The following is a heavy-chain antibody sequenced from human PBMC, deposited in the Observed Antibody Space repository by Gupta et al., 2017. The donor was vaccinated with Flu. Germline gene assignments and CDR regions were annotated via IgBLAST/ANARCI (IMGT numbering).Heavy chain of an antibody. CDR1: GYTFTSYD. D-gene: IGHD3-3*01. V-gene: IGHV1-8*01. CDR2: MNPNSGNT. J-gene: IGHJ5*02. Sequence: QVQLVQSGAEVKKPGASVKVSCKASGYTFTSYDINWVRQATGQGLEWMGWMNPNSGNTGYAQKFQGRVTMTRNTSISTAYMELSSLRSEDTAVYYCARYFWSGLLHPTSNWFDPWGQGTLVTVSS. CDR3: ARYFWSGLLHPTSNWFDP.